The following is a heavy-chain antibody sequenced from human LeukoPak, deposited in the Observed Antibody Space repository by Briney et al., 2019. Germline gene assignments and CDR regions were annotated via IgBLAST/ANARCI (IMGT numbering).Heavy chain of an antibody. CDR1: GYSISSGYY. Sequence: SETLSLTCAVSGYSISSGYYWGWIRQSPGTGLEWIATIFHSGSIYYNPSLKSRVTLSVDTSKNQFSLQLSSVTAADTAVYYCARGRYSNWERYYYMDVWGKGATVTVSS. CDR3: ARGRYSNWERYYYMDV. J-gene: IGHJ6*03. CDR2: IFHSGSI. D-gene: IGHD4-11*01. V-gene: IGHV4-38-2*01.